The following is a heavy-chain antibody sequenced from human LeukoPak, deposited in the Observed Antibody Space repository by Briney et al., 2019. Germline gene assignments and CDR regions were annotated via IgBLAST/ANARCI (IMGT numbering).Heavy chain of an antibody. CDR2: IGGRGGST. CDR3: AKVRLNTIFGVVNNGRPHYFDY. J-gene: IGHJ4*02. V-gene: IGHV3-23*01. D-gene: IGHD3-3*01. Sequence: GGSLRLSCAASGFRFSDFTMTWVRQAPGKGPEWVSAIGGRGGSTYYADSLGGRFTISRDNSKDMVYLQMNSLRAEDTAVYYCAKVRLNTIFGVVNNGRPHYFDYWGQGTLVTVSS. CDR1: GFRFSDFT.